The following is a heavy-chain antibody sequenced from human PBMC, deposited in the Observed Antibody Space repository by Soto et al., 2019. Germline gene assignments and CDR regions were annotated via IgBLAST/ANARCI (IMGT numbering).Heavy chain of an antibody. D-gene: IGHD6-19*01. Sequence: QLQLQESGPGLVKPSETLSLTCTVSGGSIGSSSYYWGWIRQPPGKGLEWIGSIYDRGSTYSNPSLKSRLTTSLDTSKNQFSLKLTSVPAADTAVYYWARHRYTSGRTYFDYWGQGTLVTVSS. V-gene: IGHV4-39*01. CDR3: ARHRYTSGRTYFDY. CDR2: IYDRGST. CDR1: GGSIGSSSYY. J-gene: IGHJ4*02.